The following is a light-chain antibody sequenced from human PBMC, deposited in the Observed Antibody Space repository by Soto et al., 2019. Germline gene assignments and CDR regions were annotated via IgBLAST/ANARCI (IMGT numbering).Light chain of an antibody. J-gene: IGKJ4*01. CDR1: QGISTF. CDR2: TAS. V-gene: IGKV1-27*01. CDR3: QKYNSAPLT. Sequence: DIQMTQSPSSLSASVGDRVTITCRASQGISTFLAWYQQKPGRVPKLLIYTASTLQSGVSSRFSGSGSGTHFTLTISSLQPEDVATYYCQKYNSAPLTFGGGTKVEIK.